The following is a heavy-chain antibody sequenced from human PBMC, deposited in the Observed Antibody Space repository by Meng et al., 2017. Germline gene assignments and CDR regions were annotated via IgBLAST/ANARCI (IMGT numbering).Heavy chain of an antibody. CDR2: IWYDGSNK. Sequence: QVRLGVSGVGGVQPGRSLRLSCAASGFTFSSYGMHWVRQAPGKGREWVAIIWYDGSNKCYADSVKGRFTISRDNSKNTLYLQMNSLRAEDTAMYYCARVVYSSGWSFDYWGQGTLVTVSS. V-gene: IGHV3-33*01. J-gene: IGHJ4*02. CDR1: GFTFSSYG. CDR3: ARVVYSSGWSFDY. D-gene: IGHD6-19*01.